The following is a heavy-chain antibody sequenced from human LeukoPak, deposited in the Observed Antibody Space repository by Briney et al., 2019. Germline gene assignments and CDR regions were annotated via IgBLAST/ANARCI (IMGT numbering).Heavy chain of an antibody. V-gene: IGHV4-34*01. D-gene: IGHD3-3*01. CDR2: INHSGST. Sequence: SETLSLTCAVYGGSFSGYYWSWIRQPPGKGLEWIGEINHSGSTNYNPSLKSRVTISVDTSKNQFSLKLSSVTAADTAVYYCASSRSGYYDLNNWFDPWDQGTLVTVSS. J-gene: IGHJ5*02. CDR1: GGSFSGYY. CDR3: ASSRSGYYDLNNWFDP.